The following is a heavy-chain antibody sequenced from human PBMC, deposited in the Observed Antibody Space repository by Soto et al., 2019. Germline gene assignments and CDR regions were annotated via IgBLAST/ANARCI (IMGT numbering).Heavy chain of an antibody. D-gene: IGHD2-15*01. CDR1: GGSISSYY. CDR2: IYYSGST. J-gene: IGHJ4*02. CDR3: ARGVAFDY. V-gene: IGHV4-59*01. Sequence: LSLTCTVSGGSISSYYWSWIRQPPGKGLEWIGYIYYSGSTNYNPSLKSRVTISVDTSKNQFSLKVTSVTAADTAVYYCARGVAFDYWGQGALVTVSS.